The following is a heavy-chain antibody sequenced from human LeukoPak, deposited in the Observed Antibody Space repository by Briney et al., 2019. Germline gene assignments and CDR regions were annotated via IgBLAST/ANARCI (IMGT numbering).Heavy chain of an antibody. CDR3: ARDGGGSYSMADY. CDR2: IKQDGSEN. J-gene: IGHJ4*02. CDR1: GFIFSDNW. V-gene: IGHV3-7*01. D-gene: IGHD1-26*01. Sequence: GGSLRLSCAASGFIFSDNWMSWVRQTPGKGLEWVANIKQDGSENYYVDSVKGRFTIFRDNAKNSLYLQMNSLRAEDTAVYYCARDGGGSYSMADYWGQGTLVIVSS.